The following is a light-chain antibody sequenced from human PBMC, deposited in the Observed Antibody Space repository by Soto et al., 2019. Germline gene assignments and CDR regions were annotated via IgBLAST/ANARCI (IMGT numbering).Light chain of an antibody. J-gene: IGKJ1*01. CDR1: QSISSPY. Sequence: EIVLTQSPVTLSLSPGERATLSCRASQSISSPYLACYQQKPGQAPRLLIDGASSRATGVPDRFSGSGSGTDFTLTISRLEPEDFAVYFCQQYDSWTFGQGTKVDIK. V-gene: IGKV3-20*01. CDR2: GAS. CDR3: QQYDSWT.